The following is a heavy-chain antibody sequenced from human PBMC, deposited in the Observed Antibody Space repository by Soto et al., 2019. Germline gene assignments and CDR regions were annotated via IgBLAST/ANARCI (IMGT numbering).Heavy chain of an antibody. J-gene: IGHJ4*02. CDR1: GGSISSYY. D-gene: IGHD2-8*01. CDR2: IYHSGST. V-gene: IGHV4-59*12. Sequence: SETLSLTCTVSGGSISSYYWSWIRQPPGKGLEWIGYIYHSGSTYYNPSLKSRVTISVDRSKNQFSLKLSSVTAADTAVYYCARVNGYYFDYWGQGTLVTVSS. CDR3: ARVNGYYFDY.